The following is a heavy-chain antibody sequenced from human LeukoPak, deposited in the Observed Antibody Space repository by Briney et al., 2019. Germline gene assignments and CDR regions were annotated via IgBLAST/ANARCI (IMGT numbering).Heavy chain of an antibody. CDR3: AILPIMITFGGVNAFDI. D-gene: IGHD3-16*01. Sequence: ASVKVSCKASGYTFTSYDINWVRQATGQGLEWMGWMNPNSGNTGYTHKFQGRVTMTRNTSISTAYMELSSLRSEDTAVYYCAILPIMITFGGVNAFDIWGQGTMVTVSS. J-gene: IGHJ3*02. V-gene: IGHV1-8*01. CDR1: GYTFTSYD. CDR2: MNPNSGNT.